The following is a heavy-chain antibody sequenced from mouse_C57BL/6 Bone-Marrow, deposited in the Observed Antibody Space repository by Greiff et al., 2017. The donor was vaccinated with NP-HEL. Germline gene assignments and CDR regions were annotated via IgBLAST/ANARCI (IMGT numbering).Heavy chain of an antibody. V-gene: IGHV1-66*01. J-gene: IGHJ3*01. CDR1: GYSFTSYY. D-gene: IGHD2-4*01. CDR3: ARLGEKICYDYDRGAWFAY. CDR2: IYPGSGNT. Sequence: VQVVESGPELVKPGASVKISCKASGYSFTSYYIHWVKQRPGQGLEWIGWIYPGSGNTKYNEQFKGKATLTADTSSSTAYMQLSSLTSENSAVYYCARLGEKICYDYDRGAWFAYWGQGTLVTVSA.